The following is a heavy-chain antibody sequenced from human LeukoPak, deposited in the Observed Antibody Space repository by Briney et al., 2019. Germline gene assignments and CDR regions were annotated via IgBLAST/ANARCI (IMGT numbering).Heavy chain of an antibody. CDR3: AVGSGSYYGYFDY. V-gene: IGHV3-33*01. J-gene: IGHJ4*02. D-gene: IGHD3-10*01. Sequence: PGGSLRLSCAASGFTFGSYGMHWVRQAPGKGLEWVAVIWYDGSNKYYADSVKGRFTISRDNSKNTLYLQMNSLRAEDTAVYYCAVGSGSYYGYFDYWGQGTLVTVSS. CDR2: IWYDGSNK. CDR1: GFTFGSYG.